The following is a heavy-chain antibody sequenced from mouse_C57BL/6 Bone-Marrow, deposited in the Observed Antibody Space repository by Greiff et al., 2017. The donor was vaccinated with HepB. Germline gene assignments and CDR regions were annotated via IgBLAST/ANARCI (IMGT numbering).Heavy chain of an antibody. D-gene: IGHD2-3*01. V-gene: IGHV1-59*01. J-gene: IGHJ4*01. CDR2: IDPSDSYT. CDR1: GYTFTSYW. CDR3: ARKEVYDGYPYAIDY. Sequence: VQLQQPGAELVRPGTSVKLSCKASGYTFTSYWMHWVKQRPGQGLEWIGVIDPSDSYTNYNQKFKGKATLTVDTSSSTAYMQLSSLTSEDSAVYYCARKEVYDGYPYAIDYWGQGTSVADSS.